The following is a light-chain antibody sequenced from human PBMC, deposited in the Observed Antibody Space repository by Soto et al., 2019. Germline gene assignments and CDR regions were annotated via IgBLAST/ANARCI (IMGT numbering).Light chain of an antibody. CDR2: EVS. V-gene: IGLV2-14*01. Sequence: QSALTQPASVSGSPGQSLTISCTGTSSDVGGYNFVSWYRQQPGKAPQLLIYEVSHRPSGISSRFSASKSGNTASLTISGLQAEDEADYYCSSYTINSTTVFGTGTKLTVL. CDR1: SSDVGGYNF. CDR3: SSYTINSTTV. J-gene: IGLJ1*01.